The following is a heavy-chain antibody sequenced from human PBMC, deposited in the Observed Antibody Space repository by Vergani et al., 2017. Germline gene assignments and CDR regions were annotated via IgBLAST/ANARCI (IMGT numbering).Heavy chain of an antibody. CDR3: ARSPHGYTYGGYISQFDP. V-gene: IGHV3-7*01. D-gene: IGHD5-18*01. J-gene: IGHJ5*02. CDR1: GFTFSNLW. CDR2: IKYDGSKK. Sequence: EVQLVASGGGLVQRGGSLRLSCEASGFTFSNLWMTWVRQAPGKGLEWVANIKYDGSKKNYVDSVKGRFTISRDNAKNSLYLQMNNLRVEDTAVYFCARSPHGYTYGGYISQFDPWGQGILVTVSS.